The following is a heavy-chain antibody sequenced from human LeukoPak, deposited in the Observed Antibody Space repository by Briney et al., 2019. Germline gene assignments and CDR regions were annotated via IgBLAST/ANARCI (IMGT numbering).Heavy chain of an antibody. Sequence: GGSLRLSCAASGFTFSSSAMHWVRQAPGKGLEWVAVIWYDGSNEYYADSVKGRFTISRDNSKNTLYLQMNSLRAEDTAVYYCARERSYLFDYWGQGTLVTVSS. CDR3: ARERSYLFDY. J-gene: IGHJ4*02. D-gene: IGHD1-26*01. CDR2: IWYDGSNE. V-gene: IGHV3-33*08. CDR1: GFTFSSSA.